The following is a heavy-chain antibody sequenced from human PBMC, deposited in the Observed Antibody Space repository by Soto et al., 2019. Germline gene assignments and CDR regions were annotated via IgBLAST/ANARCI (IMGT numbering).Heavy chain of an antibody. J-gene: IGHJ4*02. D-gene: IGHD3-10*01. V-gene: IGHV1-3*01. CDR2: INADNGNT. CDR1: GYTFTRSG. CDR3: ARDRPGSQSYFDY. Sequence: GASVKVSCKASGYTFTRSGISWVRQAPGQRLEWMGWINADNGNTKYSQKFQGRVTITRDTSASTAYMELSSLRSEDTAVYYCARDRPGSQSYFDYWGQGNMVTVSS.